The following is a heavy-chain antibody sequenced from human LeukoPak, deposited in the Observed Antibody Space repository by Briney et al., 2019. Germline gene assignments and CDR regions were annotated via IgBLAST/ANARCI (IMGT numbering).Heavy chain of an antibody. CDR1: GFTFSSYG. V-gene: IGHV3-30*18. J-gene: IGHJ6*02. CDR2: ISYDGSNK. CDR3: AKGVSALSHYYGMDV. D-gene: IGHD2/OR15-2a*01. Sequence: GRSLRLSCAASGFTFSSYGMHWVRQAPGKGLEWVAVISYDGSNKYYADSVKGRFTISRDNSKNTLYLQMNSLRAEDTAVYYCAKGVSALSHYYGMDVWGQGTTVTVSS.